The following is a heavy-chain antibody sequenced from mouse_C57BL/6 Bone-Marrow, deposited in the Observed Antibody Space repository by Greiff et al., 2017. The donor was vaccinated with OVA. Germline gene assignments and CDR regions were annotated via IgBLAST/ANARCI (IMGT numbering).Heavy chain of an antibody. D-gene: IGHD1-1*01. Sequence: EVQGVESGPGLVKPSQTVFLTCTVTGISITTGNYRWSWIRQFPGNKLEWIGYIYYSGTITYNPSLTSRNTITRAPPKHQFFLEMNSLTAEEKATYYCARERVYYGSILYFGYWGQGTTLPVSS. CDR2: IYYSGTI. CDR3: ARERVYYGSILYFGY. CDR1: GISITTGNYR. V-gene: IGHV3-5*01. J-gene: IGHJ2*01.